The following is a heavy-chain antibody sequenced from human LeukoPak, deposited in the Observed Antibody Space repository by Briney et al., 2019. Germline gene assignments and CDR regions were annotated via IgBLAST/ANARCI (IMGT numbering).Heavy chain of an antibody. Sequence: GRSLRLSCAASGFTFSSYAMHWVRQAPGKGLEWVAVISYDGSNKYYADSVKGRFTISRDNSKNTLHLQMNSLRAEDTAVYYCARGPAPSPIDYWGQGTLVTVSS. CDR2: ISYDGSNK. CDR1: GFTFSSYA. CDR3: ARGPAPSPIDY. J-gene: IGHJ4*02. V-gene: IGHV3-30-3*01.